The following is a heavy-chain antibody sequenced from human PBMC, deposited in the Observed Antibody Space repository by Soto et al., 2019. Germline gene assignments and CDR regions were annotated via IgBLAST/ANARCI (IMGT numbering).Heavy chain of an antibody. D-gene: IGHD6-19*01. V-gene: IGHV3-30*04. CDR1: RFTFSAYA. CDR3: AKVPRQNRNGWIYFDK. CDR2: ISYEGSLK. J-gene: IGHJ4*02. Sequence: RLSCAASRFTFSAYAMHWVRQAPGRGLEWVAVISYEGSLKNYADSVKGRFTISRDNSKNTLYLQMNSLRREDTAVYYCAKVPRQNRNGWIYFDKGGQGTRDTV.